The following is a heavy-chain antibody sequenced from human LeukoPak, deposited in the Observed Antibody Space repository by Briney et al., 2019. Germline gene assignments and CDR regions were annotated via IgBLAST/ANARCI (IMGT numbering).Heavy chain of an antibody. CDR3: AELGITMIGGV. D-gene: IGHD3-10*02. J-gene: IGHJ6*04. V-gene: IGHV3-48*04. CDR1: GFTFSSYW. CDR2: ISSSGSTI. Sequence: PGGSLRLSCADSGFTFSSYWMTWVRQAPGKGLEWVSYISSSGSTIYYADSVKGRFTISRDNAKNSLYLQMNSLRAEDTAVYYCAELGITMIGGVWGKGTTVTISS.